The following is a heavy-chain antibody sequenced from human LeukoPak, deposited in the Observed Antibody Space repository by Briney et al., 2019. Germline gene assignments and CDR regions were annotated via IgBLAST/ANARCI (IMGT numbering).Heavy chain of an antibody. V-gene: IGHV3-7*01. CDR2: IKLDGSEK. J-gene: IGHJ5*02. D-gene: IGHD3-9*01. Sequence: PGGSLRLSCAASGFSFSTYWMSWVRQAPGEGLEGVANIKLDGSEKYYVDFVKGRFTISRDNARNSLYLQMNSLRAEDTAVYHCVQGGRYLYGSWGQGTLVTVSS. CDR1: GFSFSTYW. CDR3: VQGGRYLYGS.